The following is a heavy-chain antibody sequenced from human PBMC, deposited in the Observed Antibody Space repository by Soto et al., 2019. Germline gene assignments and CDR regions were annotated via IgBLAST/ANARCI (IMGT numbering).Heavy chain of an antibody. V-gene: IGHV4-61*01. Sequence: SETLSLTCTVSGGSVSSGSYYWSWIRQPPGKGLEWVGYIYYSGSTNYNPSLKSRVTISVDTSKNQFSLKLSSVTAADTAVYYCARALVPAANSHLDYWGQGTLVTVS. D-gene: IGHD2-2*01. CDR3: ARALVPAANSHLDY. CDR2: IYYSGST. CDR1: GGSVSSGSYY. J-gene: IGHJ4*02.